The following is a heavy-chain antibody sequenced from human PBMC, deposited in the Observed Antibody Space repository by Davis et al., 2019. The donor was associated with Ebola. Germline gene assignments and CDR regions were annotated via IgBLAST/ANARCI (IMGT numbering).Heavy chain of an antibody. V-gene: IGHV4-34*01. CDR2: INHSGST. CDR1: GGSFSGYY. D-gene: IGHD4-23*01. CDR3: ARLRGNPIDY. Sequence: PSETLSLTCAVYGGSFSGYYWSWIRQPPGKGLEWIGEINHSGSTNYKPSLKSRVTISVDTSKNQFSLKLTSVTAADTAVYYCARLRGNPIDYWGQGTLVTVSS. J-gene: IGHJ4*02.